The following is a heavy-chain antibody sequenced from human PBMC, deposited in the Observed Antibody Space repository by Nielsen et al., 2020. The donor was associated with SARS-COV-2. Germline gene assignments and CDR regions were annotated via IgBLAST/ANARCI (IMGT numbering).Heavy chain of an antibody. CDR1: GGSISSYY. CDR3: AKEYSSSWYLPDY. D-gene: IGHD6-13*01. J-gene: IGHJ4*02. Sequence: SETLSLTCTVSGGSISSYYWSWIRQPPGKGLEWIGYIYYSGSTNYNPSLKSRVTISVDTSKNQFSLKLSSVTAADTALYYCAKEYSSSWYLPDYWGQGTLVTVSS. V-gene: IGHV4-59*01. CDR2: IYYSGST.